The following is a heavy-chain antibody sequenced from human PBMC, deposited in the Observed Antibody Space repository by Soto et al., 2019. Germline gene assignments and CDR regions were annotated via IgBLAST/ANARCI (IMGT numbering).Heavy chain of an antibody. V-gene: IGHV3-11*01. CDR3: ARDRAGTRTFPHNTFEL. Sequence: VQLVESGGGLVKPGGSLRLSCAASGFSFSVYYMTWIRQAPGRGLECISYISNRGDAIYYADSVKGRFTISRDDARSSLFLQMDTLRAEDTAVYYCARDRAGTRTFPHNTFELWGQGTMVTVAS. J-gene: IGHJ3*01. CDR1: GFSFSVYY. D-gene: IGHD6-19*01. CDR2: ISNRGDAI.